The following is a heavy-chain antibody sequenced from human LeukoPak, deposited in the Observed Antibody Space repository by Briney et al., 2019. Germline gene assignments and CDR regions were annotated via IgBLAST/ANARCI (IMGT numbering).Heavy chain of an antibody. J-gene: IGHJ5*02. CDR2: IHYTGST. D-gene: IGHD3-10*01. V-gene: IGHV4-59*01. CDR3: ARGGYYGSGNDFRFDP. Sequence: SETLSLTCTVSGGSLNSYYWSWIRQPPGKGLECIGYIHYTGSTNYNPSLKSRVTISVDTSKSQFSLKLSSVTAADTAIYYCARGGYYGSGNDFRFDPWGQGTLVTVSS. CDR1: GGSLNSYY.